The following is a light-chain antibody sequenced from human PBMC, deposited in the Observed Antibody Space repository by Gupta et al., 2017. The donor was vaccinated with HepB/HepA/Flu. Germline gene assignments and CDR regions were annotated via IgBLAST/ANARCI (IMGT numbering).Light chain of an antibody. Sequence: EIVMTQSPATLSVSPGERATLSCWASQDIRTSLAWYQQKPGQAPRLLLFEVSLRATGVPARFSGSGSGTEFTLTISSLQSEDFATYYCQHYNDWPPWTFGQGTKVEIK. CDR3: QHYNDWPPWT. CDR2: EVS. CDR1: QDIRTS. V-gene: IGKV3-15*01. J-gene: IGKJ1*01.